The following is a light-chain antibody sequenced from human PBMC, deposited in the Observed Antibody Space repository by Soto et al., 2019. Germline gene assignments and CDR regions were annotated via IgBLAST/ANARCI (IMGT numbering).Light chain of an antibody. V-gene: IGKV3-11*01. J-gene: IGKJ1*01. CDR1: QSVFSS. CDR2: DAS. Sequence: EIVLTQSPATLSVSPGERATLSCRASQSVFSSLAWYQQKPGQAPRLLIYDASNRATGIPARFSGSGSGTDFTLTISSLEPEDFAVYYCQQRSNWPPVTFGQGTKVDIK. CDR3: QQRSNWPPVT.